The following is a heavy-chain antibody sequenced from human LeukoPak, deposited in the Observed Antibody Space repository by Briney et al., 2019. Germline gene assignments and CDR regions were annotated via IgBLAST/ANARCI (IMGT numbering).Heavy chain of an antibody. CDR2: ISSSSSYI. J-gene: IGHJ4*02. CDR3: ASISGVLHFDY. V-gene: IGHV3-21*01. D-gene: IGHD2-8*02. Sequence: GGSLRLSCAASGFTSSSYSMNWVRQAPGKGLEWVSSISSSSSYIYYADSVKGRFTISRDNAKNSLYLQMNSLRAEDTAVYYCASISGVLHFDYWGQGTLVTVSS. CDR1: GFTSSSYS.